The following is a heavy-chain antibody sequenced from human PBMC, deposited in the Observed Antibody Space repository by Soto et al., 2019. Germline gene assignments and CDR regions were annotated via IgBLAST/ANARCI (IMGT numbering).Heavy chain of an antibody. CDR2: INPSGGST. CDR1: GYTFTSYY. CDR3: ARDSEDTAMVPGYFDY. V-gene: IGHV1-46*01. Sequence: ASVKVSFKASGYTFTSYYMHCVRQAPGQGLEWMGIINPSGGSTSYAQKFQGRVTMTRDTSTSTVYMELSSLRSEDTAVYYCARDSEDTAMVPGYFDYWGQGTPVTVSS. D-gene: IGHD5-18*01. J-gene: IGHJ4*02.